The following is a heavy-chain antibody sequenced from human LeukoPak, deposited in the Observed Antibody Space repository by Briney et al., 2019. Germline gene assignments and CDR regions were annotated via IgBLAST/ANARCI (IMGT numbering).Heavy chain of an antibody. J-gene: IGHJ3*02. V-gene: IGHV1-69*13. CDR2: ITPIFGTT. Sequence: GASVKVSCKASGGTFSSFGFSWVRQAPGQGLEWMGGITPIFGTTNYAQKFQGRVTITADESTSTAFMELSSLRSDDTAVYYCARDPRGSLAAGAFDIWGQGTMVTVSS. CDR1: GGTFSSFG. D-gene: IGHD3-10*01. CDR3: ARDPRGSLAAGAFDI.